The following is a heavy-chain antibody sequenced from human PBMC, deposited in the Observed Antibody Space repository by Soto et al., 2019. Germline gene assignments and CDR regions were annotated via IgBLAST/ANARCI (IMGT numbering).Heavy chain of an antibody. CDR2: INPSGGST. J-gene: IGHJ6*02. CDR1: GYTFTSYY. CDR3: ASWSAYYDFWSGSPYGMDV. D-gene: IGHD3-3*01. V-gene: IGHV1-46*01. Sequence: ASVKVSCKASGYTFTSYYMHWVRQAPGQGLERMGIINPSGGSTSYAQKFQGRVTMTRDTSTSTVYMELSSLRSEDTAVYYCASWSAYYDFWSGSPYGMDVWGQGTTVTVSS.